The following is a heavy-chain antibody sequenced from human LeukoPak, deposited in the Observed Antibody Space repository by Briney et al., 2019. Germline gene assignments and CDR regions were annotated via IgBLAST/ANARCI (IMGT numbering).Heavy chain of an antibody. J-gene: IGHJ4*02. CDR2: IYYSGST. Sequence: SETLSLTCTVSGGSMSSYYWSWIRQPPGKGLEWIGYIYYSGSTNYNPSLKSRVTISVDTSKNQFSLKLGSVTAADTAVYYCARVNYYDSSGYYYPEYWGQGTLVTVSS. V-gene: IGHV4-59*01. D-gene: IGHD3-22*01. CDR1: GGSMSSYY. CDR3: ARVNYYDSSGYYYPEY.